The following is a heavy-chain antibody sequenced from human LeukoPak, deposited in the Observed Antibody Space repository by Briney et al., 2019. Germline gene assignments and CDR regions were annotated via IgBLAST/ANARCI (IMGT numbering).Heavy chain of an antibody. D-gene: IGHD2-15*01. CDR2: ISFSSTHI. CDR1: GFIFSNYG. Sequence: GGSLRLSCAASGFIFSNYGMSWVRQAPGKGLEWVSSISFSSTHIYYADSIQGRFTISRDNAENSLYLQMNSLRAEDTAVYYCAKLRIVVVAATLGFRDYWGQGTLVTVSS. CDR3: AKLRIVVVAATLGFRDY. V-gene: IGHV3-21*04. J-gene: IGHJ4*02.